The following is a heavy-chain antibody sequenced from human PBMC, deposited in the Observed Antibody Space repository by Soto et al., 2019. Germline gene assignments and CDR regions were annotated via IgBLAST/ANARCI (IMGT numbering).Heavy chain of an antibody. J-gene: IGHJ3*02. CDR2: IWYDGSNK. CDR1: GFTFSSYG. V-gene: IGHV3-33*01. Sequence: QVQLVESGGGVVQPGRSLRLSCAASGFTFSSYGMHWVRQAPGKGLEWVAVIWYDGSNKYYADSVKGRFTISRDNSKNTLYLQMNSLRDEDTAVYYCAREAYRTEGAFDIWGQGTMVTVSS. CDR3: AREAYRTEGAFDI. D-gene: IGHD3-16*02.